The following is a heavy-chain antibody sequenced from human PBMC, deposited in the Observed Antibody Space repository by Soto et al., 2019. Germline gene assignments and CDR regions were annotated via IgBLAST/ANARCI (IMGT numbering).Heavy chain of an antibody. CDR3: TRGGDAYKNGH. J-gene: IGHJ4*02. D-gene: IGHD2-21*01. V-gene: IGHV4-59*01. CDR1: GTSISSYY. CDR2: VSYSGST. Sequence: SETLSLTCTVSGTSISSYYWTWIRQPPGNGLEWIGYVSYSGSTNYNPSLKSRVTMSVDTSKNQFSLKLTSVNAADTAVYYCTRGGDAYKNGHWGQGTLVTVSS.